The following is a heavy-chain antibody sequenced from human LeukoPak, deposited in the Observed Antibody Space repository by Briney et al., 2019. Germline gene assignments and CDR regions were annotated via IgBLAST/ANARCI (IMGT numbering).Heavy chain of an antibody. CDR1: GGSISSSNW. CDR3: ARTSGRYSSGRDY. CDR2: IYHSGST. J-gene: IGHJ4*02. Sequence: SETLSLTCAVSGGSISSSNWWSWVRQPPGKGLEWIGEIYHSGSTNYNPSLKSRVTISVDKSKNQFSLKLSSVTAADTAVYYCARTSGRYSSGRDYWGQGTLVTVSS. V-gene: IGHV4-4*02. D-gene: IGHD6-19*01.